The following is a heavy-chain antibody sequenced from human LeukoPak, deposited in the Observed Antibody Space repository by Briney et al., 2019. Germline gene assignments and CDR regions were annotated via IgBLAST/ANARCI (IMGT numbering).Heavy chain of an antibody. V-gene: IGHV4-59*01. CDR2: IYYSGGT. CDR1: GGSISSYY. D-gene: IGHD3-16*01. Sequence: SETLSLTCTVSGGSISSYYWSWIRQPPGKGLEWIGYIYYSGGTNYNPSLKSRVTISVDTSKNQFSLKLSSVTSADTAVYYYARSKGGYFDLWGRGTLVTVSP. CDR3: ARSKGGYFDL. J-gene: IGHJ2*01.